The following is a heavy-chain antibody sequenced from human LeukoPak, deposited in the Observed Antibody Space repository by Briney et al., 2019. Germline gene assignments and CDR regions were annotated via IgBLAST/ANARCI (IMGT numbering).Heavy chain of an antibody. J-gene: IGHJ6*03. CDR3: ARGGRQWLVLRKPSYMDV. Sequence: GGSLTLSCAASGFTFSSYSRNWVRQGQGKGLEGVSYISSSSSTIYYADSVKGRFTISRDNAKHSMYLQMNSLSAEDTAVYYCARGGRQWLVLRKPSYMDVWGKGTTVTVSS. D-gene: IGHD6-19*01. V-gene: IGHV3-48*04. CDR2: ISSSSSTI. CDR1: GFTFSSYS.